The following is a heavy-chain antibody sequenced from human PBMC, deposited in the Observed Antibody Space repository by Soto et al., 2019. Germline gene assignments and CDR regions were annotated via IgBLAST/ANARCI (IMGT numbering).Heavy chain of an antibody. CDR3: AKAKRGISHSFDF. D-gene: IGHD3-16*01. J-gene: IGHJ4*02. V-gene: IGHV3-30*18. Sequence: GGSLRLSCAASGIIFSTYGMHWVRQAPGKGLEWVAVISYDENNKYYADSVKGRFTISRDNSQKTVFLQMNSLRAEDTALYYCAKAKRGISHSFDFWGQGTLVTVSP. CDR1: GIIFSTYG. CDR2: ISYDENNK.